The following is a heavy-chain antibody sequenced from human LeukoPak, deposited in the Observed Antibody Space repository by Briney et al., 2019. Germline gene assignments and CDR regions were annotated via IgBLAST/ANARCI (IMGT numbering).Heavy chain of an antibody. D-gene: IGHD6-13*01. CDR2: IYYSGST. V-gene: IGHV4-39*07. Sequence: SETLSLTCTVSGGSISSSRYYWGWIRQPPGKGLEWIGTIYYSGSTNYNPSLKSRVTISVDTSKNQFSLKLSSVTAADTAVYYCARVLTLRGQQQLVRWFDPWGQGTLVTVSS. J-gene: IGHJ5*02. CDR1: GGSISSSRYY. CDR3: ARVLTLRGQQQLVRWFDP.